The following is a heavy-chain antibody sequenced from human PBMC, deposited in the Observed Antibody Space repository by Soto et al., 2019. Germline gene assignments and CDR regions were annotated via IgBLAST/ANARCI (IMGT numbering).Heavy chain of an antibody. CDR3: ARDSGSFGHSSGSFDH. CDR1: GFTFSSYA. Sequence: PGGSLRLSCAASGFTFSSYAMHWVRQAPGKGLEWVAVISYDGSNKYYADSVKGRFTISRDNSKNTLYLQMNSLRAEDTAVYYCARDSGSFGHSSGSFDHWGQGTLVTVSS. D-gene: IGHD3-22*01. V-gene: IGHV3-30-3*01. CDR2: ISYDGSNK. J-gene: IGHJ4*02.